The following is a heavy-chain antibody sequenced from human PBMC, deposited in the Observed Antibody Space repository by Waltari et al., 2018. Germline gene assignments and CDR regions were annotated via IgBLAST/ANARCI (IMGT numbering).Heavy chain of an antibody. D-gene: IGHD4-17*01. CDR1: GGSISRSSYY. Sequence: QLQLQESGPGLVKPSETLSLTCTVSGGSISRSSYYWGWIRQPPGKGLEWIGSIDYSGSTYYNPSLKSRVTISVDTSKNQFSLKLSSVTAADTAVYYCARITVTTSTADYYYGMDVWGQGTTVTVSS. CDR2: IDYSGST. V-gene: IGHV4-39*01. CDR3: ARITVTTSTADYYYGMDV. J-gene: IGHJ6*02.